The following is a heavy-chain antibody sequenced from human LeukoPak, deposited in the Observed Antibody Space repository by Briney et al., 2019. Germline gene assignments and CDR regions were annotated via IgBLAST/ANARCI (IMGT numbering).Heavy chain of an antibody. CDR1: GYTFTSYG. CDR3: ARVTVAITMVRGVIGDELDY. V-gene: IGHV1-18*01. J-gene: IGHJ4*02. Sequence: ASVKVSCKASGYTFTSYGISWVRQAPGQGLEWMGWISAYNGNTNYAQKLQGRVTMTTDTSTSTAYMELRSLRSDDTAVYYCARVTVAITMVRGVIGDELDYWGQGTLVTVSS. D-gene: IGHD3-10*01. CDR2: ISAYNGNT.